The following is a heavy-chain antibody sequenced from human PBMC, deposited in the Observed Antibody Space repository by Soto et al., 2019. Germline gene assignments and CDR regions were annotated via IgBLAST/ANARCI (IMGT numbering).Heavy chain of an antibody. Sequence: QVQLVQSGAEVKKPGSSVKVSCKASGGTFSSYAISWVRQAPGQGLEWMGGIIPIFGTANYAQKFQGRVAITANESTSTAYMELSSLMSEDTAVYYGARGSYDDVWGSYRQTNLDYWGQGTLVTVSS. D-gene: IGHD3-16*02. CDR2: IIPIFGTA. CDR1: GGTFSSYA. CDR3: ARGSYDDVWGSYRQTNLDY. J-gene: IGHJ4*02. V-gene: IGHV1-69*01.